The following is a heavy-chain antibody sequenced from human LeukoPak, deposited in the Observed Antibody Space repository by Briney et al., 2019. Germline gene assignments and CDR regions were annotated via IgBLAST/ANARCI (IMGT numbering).Heavy chain of an antibody. Sequence: AGSLTLSCAASGFTFSSNWMSWVRQAPGKGLELVANIRQDGSDKYYMDSVKGRFTTSRDNAKNSLSLQMNSLRVEDTAVYYCARDRDCGDGGCYPHFDYWGQGVRVTVSS. J-gene: IGHJ4*02. V-gene: IGHV3-7*01. CDR1: GFTFSSNW. CDR2: IRQDGSDK. D-gene: IGHD2-15*01. CDR3: ARDRDCGDGGCYPHFDY.